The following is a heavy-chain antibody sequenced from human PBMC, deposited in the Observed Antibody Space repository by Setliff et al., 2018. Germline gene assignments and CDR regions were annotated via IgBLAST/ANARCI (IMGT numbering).Heavy chain of an antibody. J-gene: IGHJ4*02. Sequence: SETLSLTCTVSGGSISTTDYYWGWIHQPPGKGLEWIGCVYYSGNTYYSPSLKSRVTMFVDTSKNQFSLMLYSVTAADTAIYYCASYDSSGYSETYYFAYWAREPGSPSPQ. CDR2: VYYSGNT. D-gene: IGHD3-22*01. CDR3: ASYDSSGYSETYYFAY. V-gene: IGHV4-39*07. CDR1: GGSISTTDYY.